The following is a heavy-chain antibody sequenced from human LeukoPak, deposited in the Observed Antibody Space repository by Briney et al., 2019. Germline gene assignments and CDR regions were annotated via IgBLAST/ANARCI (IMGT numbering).Heavy chain of an antibody. CDR1: GGSISSYY. V-gene: IGHV4-59*12. CDR3: AREAITMAPPGGSPFDY. D-gene: IGHD3-10*01. J-gene: IGHJ4*02. CDR2: IYYSGST. Sequence: ASETLSLTCTVSGGSISSYYWSWIRQPPGKGLEWIGYIYYSGSTNYNPSLKSRVTISVDTSKNQFSLKLSSVTAADTAVYYCAREAITMAPPGGSPFDYWGQGILVTVSS.